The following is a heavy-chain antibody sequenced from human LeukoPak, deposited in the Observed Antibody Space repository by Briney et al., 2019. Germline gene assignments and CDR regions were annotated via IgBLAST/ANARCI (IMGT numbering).Heavy chain of an antibody. V-gene: IGHV1-8*02. CDR2: MNPNSGNT. J-gene: IGHJ4*02. CDR1: GYTFTSYG. D-gene: IGHD3-16*01. Sequence: ASVKVSCKASGYTFTSYGISWVRQAPGQGLEWMGWMNPNSGNTGYAQKFQGRVTMTRNTSISTAYMELSSLRSEDTAVYYCARDVGMRSFRGVIGFWGQGTLVTVSS. CDR3: ARDVGMRSFRGVIGF.